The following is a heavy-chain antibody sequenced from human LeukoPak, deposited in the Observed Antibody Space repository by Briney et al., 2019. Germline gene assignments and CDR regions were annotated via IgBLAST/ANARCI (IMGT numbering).Heavy chain of an antibody. Sequence: ASVKVSCKASGYTFTGYYMHWVRQAPGQGLEWMGWINPNSGVTNYAQKFQGRVTMTRDTSISTAYMELSRLRSDDTAVYYCARVYGDPIYYYYYGMDVWRQGTTVTVSS. CDR2: INPNSGVT. CDR3: ARVYGDPIYYYYYGMDV. D-gene: IGHD4-17*01. V-gene: IGHV1-2*02. CDR1: GYTFTGYY. J-gene: IGHJ6*02.